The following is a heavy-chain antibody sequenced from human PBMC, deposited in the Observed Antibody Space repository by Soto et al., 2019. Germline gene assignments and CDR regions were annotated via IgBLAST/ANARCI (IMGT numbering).Heavy chain of an antibody. CDR2: IKEDGSEK. CDR1: GFTFSHHW. V-gene: IGHV3-7*01. CDR3: ARGSSGYGLMWFGEFLSSFDY. J-gene: IGHJ4*02. Sequence: EVQLVDSGGGLVQPGGSLRLSCAASGFTFSHHWMNWVRRAPGKGLEWVANIKEDGSEKFYVDSVKGRFTISRDNGKNSLYLQMNSLTADDTAVYYCARGSSGYGLMWFGEFLSSFDYWGQGTLVTVSS. D-gene: IGHD3-10*01.